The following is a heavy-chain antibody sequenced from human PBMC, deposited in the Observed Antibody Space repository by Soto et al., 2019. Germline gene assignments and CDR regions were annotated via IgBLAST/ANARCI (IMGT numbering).Heavy chain of an antibody. CDR1: GGSLSGYY. Sequence: QVQLQQWGAGLLKPSETLSLTCAVYGGSLSGYYWSWIRQPPGKGLEWIGDIHHSGSTNYNPSLTSRVTISADTSKNQFSLNLSSMTPADTAVYYCARGGQWLPVYWGQGTLVTVSS. CDR3: ARGGQWLPVY. CDR2: IHHSGST. V-gene: IGHV4-34*01. J-gene: IGHJ4*02. D-gene: IGHD6-19*01.